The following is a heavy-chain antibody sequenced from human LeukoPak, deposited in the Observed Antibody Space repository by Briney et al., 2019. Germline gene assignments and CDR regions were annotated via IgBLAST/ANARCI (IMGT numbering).Heavy chain of an antibody. Sequence: ASVKVSCRASGYTFTGYYMHWVRQAPGQGLEWMGWIDPNSGDTNYVQKFQGRVTMTRDTSITTAYMELSRLTSDDTAVYYCTRDYVILTQWGQGTPVTVSS. V-gene: IGHV1-2*02. CDR1: GYTFTGYY. CDR3: TRDYVILTQ. D-gene: IGHD3-9*01. J-gene: IGHJ4*02. CDR2: IDPNSGDT.